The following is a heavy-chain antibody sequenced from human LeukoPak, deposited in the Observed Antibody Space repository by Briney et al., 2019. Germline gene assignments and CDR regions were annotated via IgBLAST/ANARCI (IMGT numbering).Heavy chain of an antibody. CDR2: IYYSGST. CDR1: GGSVSSGSYY. CDR3: ARDQGQTDV. V-gene: IGHV4-61*01. J-gene: IGHJ6*02. Sequence: SETLSLTCTVSGGSVSSGSYYWSWIRQPPGKGLEWIGYIYYSGSTYYNPSLKSRVTISVDTSKNQFSLKLSSVTAADTAVYYCARDQGQTDVWGQGTTVTVSS.